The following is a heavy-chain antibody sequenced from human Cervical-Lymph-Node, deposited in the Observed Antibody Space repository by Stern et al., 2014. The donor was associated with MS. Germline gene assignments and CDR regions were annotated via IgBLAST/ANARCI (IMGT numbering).Heavy chain of an antibody. CDR3: ARFSLFGEYYFDS. CDR1: GGSITRGGDY. Sequence: QVQLVESGPGLVKPSQTLSLTCTVSGGSITRGGDYWSWVRQRPGKGLEWVGYIIYSGSSYYNPSLKSRVTISVDTSKNQFSLRLTSVTAADTAVYYCARFSLFGEYYFDSWGQGTQVTVSS. CDR2: IIYSGSS. V-gene: IGHV4-31*02. J-gene: IGHJ4*02. D-gene: IGHD3-10*01.